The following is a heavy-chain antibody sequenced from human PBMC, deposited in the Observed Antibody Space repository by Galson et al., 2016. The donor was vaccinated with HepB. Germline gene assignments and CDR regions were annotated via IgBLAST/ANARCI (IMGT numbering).Heavy chain of an antibody. CDR3: EMRTGGYSGGDY. Sequence: SVKVSCKASGFTFTTSAVQWVRQARGQHLEWIGWIVVGSGDTDYAQKFQERLTITRDMSTNTAYMELSSLRSDGTAVYYCEMRTGGYSGGDYWGQGTLVTVSS. D-gene: IGHD1-26*01. V-gene: IGHV1-58*01. CDR1: GFTFTTSA. CDR2: IVVGSGDT. J-gene: IGHJ4*02.